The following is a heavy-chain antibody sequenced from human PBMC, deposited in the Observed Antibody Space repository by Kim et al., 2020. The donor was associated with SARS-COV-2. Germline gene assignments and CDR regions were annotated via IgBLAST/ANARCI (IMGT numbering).Heavy chain of an antibody. D-gene: IGHD2-2*02. V-gene: IGHV3-11*04. CDR3: ARGGNCSITTCYTTSKIFDY. Sequence: GGSLRLSCAASGFTFSNYYMSWIRQTPGKGLEWVSYIGSSGSTTYYPDSVKGRFTISRDNAKNSLYLEMNSLTSEDTAVYYCARGGNCSITTCYTTSKIFDYWGQGTLVTVSS. CDR1: GFTFSNYY. J-gene: IGHJ4*02. CDR2: IGSSGSTT.